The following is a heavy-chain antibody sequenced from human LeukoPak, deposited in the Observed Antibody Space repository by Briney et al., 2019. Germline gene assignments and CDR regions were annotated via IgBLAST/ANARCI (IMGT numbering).Heavy chain of an antibody. CDR1: GGTFSSYA. CDR3: ASGARSTSGFPD. V-gene: IGHV1-69*13. Sequence: ASVKVSCKASGGTFSSYAISWVRQAPGQGLEWMGGIIPIFGTANYAQKFQGRVTITADESTSTAYMELNSLRAEDTAVYYCASGARSTSGFPDWGQGTLVTVSS. CDR2: IIPIFGTA. D-gene: IGHD3-22*01. J-gene: IGHJ4*02.